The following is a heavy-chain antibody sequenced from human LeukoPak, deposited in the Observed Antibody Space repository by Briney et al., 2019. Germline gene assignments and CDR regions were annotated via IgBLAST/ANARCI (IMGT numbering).Heavy chain of an antibody. CDR3: AREVEYGDYKFFDY. Sequence: PSETLSLTCTVSGGSVSSSSYYWNWIRQPPGKGLEWIGYIYYSGSTNYNPSLKSRVTISVDTSKNQFSLKLSSVTAADTAVYYCAREVEYGDYKFFDYWGQGTLVTVSS. J-gene: IGHJ4*02. D-gene: IGHD4-17*01. V-gene: IGHV4-61*01. CDR2: IYYSGST. CDR1: GGSVSSSSYY.